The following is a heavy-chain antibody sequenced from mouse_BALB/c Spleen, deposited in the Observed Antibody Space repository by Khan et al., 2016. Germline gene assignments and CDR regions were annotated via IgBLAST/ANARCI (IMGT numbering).Heavy chain of an antibody. D-gene: IGHD1-1*01. CDR2: IDPFNGGT. V-gene: IGHV1S135*01. J-gene: IGHJ4*01. CDR1: GYSFTSYY. Sequence: VQLQQSGPELMKPGASVKISCKASGYSFTSYYMHWVKQSHGKSLEWIGYIDPFNGGTSYNLKFKGKATLTVDKSSSTAYMHLSSLTSEDSAVYYCASSTQSCYAMDYWGQGTSVTVSS. CDR3: ASSTQSCYAMDY.